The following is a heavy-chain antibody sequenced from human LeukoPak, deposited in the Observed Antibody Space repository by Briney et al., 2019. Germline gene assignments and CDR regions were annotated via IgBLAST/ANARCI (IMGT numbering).Heavy chain of an antibody. CDR1: GFSFSSYG. CDR2: IKQDGSEK. Sequence: GGSLRLSCAASGFSFSSYGMHWVRQAPGKGLEWVANIKQDGSEKYYVDSVKGRFTISRDNAKNSLYLQMNSLRAEDTAVYYCARLPPVPRYYYYMDVWGKGTTVTVSS. J-gene: IGHJ6*03. V-gene: IGHV3-7*01. CDR3: ARLPPVPRYYYYMDV.